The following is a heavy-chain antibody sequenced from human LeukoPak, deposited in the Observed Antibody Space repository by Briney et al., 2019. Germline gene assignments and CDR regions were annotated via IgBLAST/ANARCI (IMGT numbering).Heavy chain of an antibody. CDR1: GFMFKNYS. V-gene: IGHV3-48*04. CDR2: IGSSSLTI. CDR3: ARGISAVVPRAFDL. D-gene: IGHD2-15*01. J-gene: IGHJ3*01. Sequence: GGSLRLSCAASGFMFKNYSVNWVRQAPGKGPEWVSYIGSSSLTIYYADSVKGRFTISRDNARNSLYLQMNSLRAEDTAVYYCARGISAVVPRAFDLWGQGTMVTVSS.